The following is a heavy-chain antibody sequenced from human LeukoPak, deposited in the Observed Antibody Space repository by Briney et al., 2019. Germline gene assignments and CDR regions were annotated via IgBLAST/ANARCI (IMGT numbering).Heavy chain of an antibody. J-gene: IGHJ4*02. CDR3: AKSRGIYDTSGWRTFDC. V-gene: IGHV3-23*01. Sequence: GGSLRLSCAASGFTFSSYAMSWVRQAPGKGLEWVSIFSENGFTTYYADSVKGRFTISRDNSKNTLYLQMNSLRAEDTAKYYCAKSRGIYDTSGWRTFDCWGQGTLVTVSP. CDR1: GFTFSSYA. D-gene: IGHD3-22*01. CDR2: FSENGFTT.